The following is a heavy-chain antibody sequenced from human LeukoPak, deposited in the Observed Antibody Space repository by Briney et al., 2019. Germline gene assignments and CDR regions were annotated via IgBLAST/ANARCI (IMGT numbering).Heavy chain of an antibody. CDR3: AGTGGYGPSTHY. CDR1: GFSFSSYW. Sequence: GGSLRLSCAASGFSFSSYWMTWVRQAPGKGLEWVSYISSSGSTIYYADSVKGRFTISRDNAKNSLYLQMNSLRAEDTAVYYCAGTGGYGPSTHYWGQGTLVTVSS. D-gene: IGHD5-18*01. J-gene: IGHJ4*02. V-gene: IGHV3-48*04. CDR2: ISSSGSTI.